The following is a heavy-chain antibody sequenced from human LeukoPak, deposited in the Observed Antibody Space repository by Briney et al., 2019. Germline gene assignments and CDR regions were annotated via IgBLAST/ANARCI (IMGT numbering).Heavy chain of an antibody. V-gene: IGHV4-39*07. CDR3: ARDRPVSSSWSSYYYYYYMDV. D-gene: IGHD6-13*01. Sequence: SETLSLTCTVSSGSISTSNYYWGWVRQPPGKALEWIGNIFYSGSTNYNPSLKSRVTISVDTSKNQFSLKLSSVTAADTAVYYCARDRPVSSSWSSYYYYYYMDVWGKGTTVTVSS. CDR2: IFYSGST. J-gene: IGHJ6*03. CDR1: SGSISTSNYY.